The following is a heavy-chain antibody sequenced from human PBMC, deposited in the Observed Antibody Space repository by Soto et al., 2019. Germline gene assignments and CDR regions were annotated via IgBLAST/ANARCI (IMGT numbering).Heavy chain of an antibody. CDR3: VRDRLTVXDY. D-gene: IGHD4-17*01. J-gene: IGHJ4*02. Sequence: ASVKVSCKASGYTFTSYYMHWVRQAPGQGLEWMGIINPSGGSTSYAQKFQGRVTMTRDTSTRTVYMELSSLRSEDTAVYSCVRDRLTVXDYCRQGTMVTVYS. CDR1: GYTFTSYY. V-gene: IGHV1-46*01. CDR2: INPSGGST.